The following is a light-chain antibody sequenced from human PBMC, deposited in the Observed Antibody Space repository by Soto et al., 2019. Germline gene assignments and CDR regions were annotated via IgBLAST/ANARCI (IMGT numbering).Light chain of an antibody. V-gene: IGLV2-14*01. J-gene: IGLJ1*01. CDR1: SSDVGGYNY. Sequence: QSVLTQPASVSGSPGQSITISCTGTSSDVGGYNYVSWYQQHPGKAPKLMIYEVTSRPSGVSTRFSGSRSGNTASLTISGLQAEDEADYSCSSYTSSSTDVFGTGTKVTVL. CDR2: EVT. CDR3: SSYTSSSTDV.